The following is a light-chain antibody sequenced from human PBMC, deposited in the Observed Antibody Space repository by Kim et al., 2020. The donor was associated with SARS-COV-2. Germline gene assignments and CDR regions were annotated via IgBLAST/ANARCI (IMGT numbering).Light chain of an antibody. V-gene: IGKV1-39*01. Sequence: DIQMTQSPSSLSASVGDRVTITCRASQTITSHLHWYQHKPGEAPKLLIYDIFSLQSGVPSRFSGSGSGTDFTLTISSLQPEDSATYYCQQSYGTPRTFGQGTKLEI. CDR2: DIF. CDR1: QTITSH. CDR3: QQSYGTPRT. J-gene: IGKJ2*01.